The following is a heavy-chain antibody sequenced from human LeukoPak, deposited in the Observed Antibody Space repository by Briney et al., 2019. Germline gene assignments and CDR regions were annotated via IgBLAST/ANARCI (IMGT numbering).Heavy chain of an antibody. V-gene: IGHV3-30*02. D-gene: IGHD2-8*01. CDR2: IRYDGSNK. Sequence: PGGSLRLSCAASGFTFSSYGMHWVRQAPGKGLEWVAFIRYDGSNKYYADSVKGRFTISRDNSKNTLYLQMNSLRAEDTAVYYCAKPHQYCTNGVCPMGAFDIWGQGTMVTVSS. CDR1: GFTFSSYG. CDR3: AKPHQYCTNGVCPMGAFDI. J-gene: IGHJ3*02.